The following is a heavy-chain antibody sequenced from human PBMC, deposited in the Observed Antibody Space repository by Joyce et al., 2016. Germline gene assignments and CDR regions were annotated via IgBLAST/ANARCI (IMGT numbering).Heavy chain of an antibody. CDR1: GGSISSYY. D-gene: IGHD3-3*01. J-gene: IGHJ4*02. CDR2: NNHRGRT. V-gene: IGHV4-59*01. Sequence: QVQLQESGPGLVKPSETLSLSCTVSGGSISSYYWSWIRQPPGKGLEWIGDNNHRGRTNYTPTLKSRVTISVDTSKNEFSLKMTSVTAADTAVYYCARGNDYDYWSGYEAHYFDYWGQGTLVTVSS. CDR3: ARGNDYDYWSGYEAHYFDY.